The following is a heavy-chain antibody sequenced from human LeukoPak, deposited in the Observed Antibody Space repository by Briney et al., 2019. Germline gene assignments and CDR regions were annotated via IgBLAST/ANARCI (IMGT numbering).Heavy chain of an antibody. CDR2: ISDYNGNA. D-gene: IGHD6-19*01. Sequence: ASVKVSCKTSGYTFTNYGISWVRQAPGQGFEWMGWISDYNGNAIYAQRLQGRVTMTTDTSTSTAYMELRTLRSDDTAVYYCARAMAVAEAGDYWGQGTLVTVSS. V-gene: IGHV1-18*01. CDR3: ARAMAVAEAGDY. CDR1: GYTFTNYG. J-gene: IGHJ4*02.